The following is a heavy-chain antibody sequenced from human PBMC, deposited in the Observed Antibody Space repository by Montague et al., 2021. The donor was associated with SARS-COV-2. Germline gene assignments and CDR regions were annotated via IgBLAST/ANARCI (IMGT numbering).Heavy chain of an antibody. V-gene: IGHV4-34*01. Sequence: SETLSLTCAVYGGSFSGYYWSWIRQPPGKGLEWIGEINHSGSTNYNPSLRSRVTISVDTSKNQFSLKLSSVTAADTAVYYCARVRRIADRPIEGYFDLWGHGTLVTVSS. CDR2: INHSGST. CDR3: ARVRRIADRPIEGYFDL. D-gene: IGHD6-6*01. J-gene: IGHJ5*02. CDR1: GGSFSGYY.